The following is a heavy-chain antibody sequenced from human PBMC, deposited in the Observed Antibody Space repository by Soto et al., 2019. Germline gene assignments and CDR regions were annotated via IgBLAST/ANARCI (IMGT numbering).Heavy chain of an antibody. CDR3: VRLFDYYYYGMDV. Sequence: PGGSLRLSCAASGFTFSSYWMHWVRQAPGKGLVWVSRINSDGSSTSYADSVKGRFTISRDNAKNTLYLQMNSLRAEDTAVYYCVRLFDYYYYGMDVWGQGTTVTVSS. D-gene: IGHD3-16*01. CDR1: GFTFSSYW. CDR2: INSDGSST. V-gene: IGHV3-74*01. J-gene: IGHJ6*02.